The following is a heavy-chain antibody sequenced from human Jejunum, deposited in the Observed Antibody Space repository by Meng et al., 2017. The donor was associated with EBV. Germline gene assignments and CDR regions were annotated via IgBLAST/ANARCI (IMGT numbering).Heavy chain of an antibody. J-gene: IGHJ4*02. CDR3: AHRRDYDGAWNEGCFDD. CDR1: GFSLTTRPVG. D-gene: IGHD1-1*01. CDR2: IYWDDDM. V-gene: IGHV2-5*02. Sequence: QITLRESGPALVELPXTLTLTXPLPGFSLTTRPVGVGWIRQPPGEALEWLALIYWDDDMRYSPSLRSRLTVDKDTSKNQVVLTMTNMDPMDTATYYCAHRRDYDGAWNEGCFDDWGQGILVTVSS.